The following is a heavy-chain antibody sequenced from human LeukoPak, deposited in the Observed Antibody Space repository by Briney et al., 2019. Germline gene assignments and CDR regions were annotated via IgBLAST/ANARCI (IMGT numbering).Heavy chain of an antibody. Sequence: SQTLSLTXTVSGGSISSGSYYWSWIRQPAGKGLEWIGRIYTSGSTNYNPSLKSRVTISVDTSKNQFSLKLSSVTAADTAVYYCARNDYYDSSGIDYWGQGTLVTVSS. D-gene: IGHD3-22*01. CDR3: ARNDYYDSSGIDY. J-gene: IGHJ4*02. CDR1: GGSISSGSYY. V-gene: IGHV4-61*02. CDR2: IYTSGST.